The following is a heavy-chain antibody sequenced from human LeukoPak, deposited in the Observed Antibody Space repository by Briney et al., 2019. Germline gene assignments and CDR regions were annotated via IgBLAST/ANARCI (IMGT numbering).Heavy chain of an antibody. V-gene: IGHV4-34*01. CDR1: GGSFSGYY. J-gene: IGHJ6*03. CDR2: IKHGGSA. CDR3: ARLTKNDSGSFRFGKKKRGYMDV. Sequence: PSETLSLTCAVYGGSFSGYYWSWVRQPPGKGLEWIGEIKHGGSANYNPAPKSGVTISVKDSKNQSSHKLRSVLSADTAVYYCARLTKNDSGSFRFGKKKRGYMDVWGKGTTVTISS. D-gene: IGHD3-10*01.